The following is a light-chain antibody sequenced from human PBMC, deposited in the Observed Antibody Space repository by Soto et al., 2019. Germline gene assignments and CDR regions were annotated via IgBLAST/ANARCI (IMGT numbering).Light chain of an antibody. CDR1: QDISNY. CDR2: DAS. Sequence: DLQMTQSPSSLSASVGDRVTITCQASQDISNYLNWYQQKPGKAPKLLIYDASNLETGVPSRFSGSGSGTDFTFTISSLQHEDIATYYCQQYDNRPPQFTFGPGTKVDIK. CDR3: QQYDNRPPQFT. J-gene: IGKJ3*01. V-gene: IGKV1-33*01.